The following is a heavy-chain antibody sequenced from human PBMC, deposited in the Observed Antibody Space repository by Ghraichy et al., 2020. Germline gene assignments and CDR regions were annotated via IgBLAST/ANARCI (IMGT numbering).Heavy chain of an antibody. D-gene: IGHD4-17*01. CDR3: ARASSTVATPFDY. CDR1: GFTFSYYA. CDR2: ISSNGLST. Sequence: GGSLRLSCAASGFTFSYYAMNWVRQAPGKGLEYVSTISSNGLSTYYADSVKGRFTISRDNSKNTLYLEMGSLRSEDMGVYYCARASSTVATPFDYWGQGTLVTVSS. V-gene: IGHV3-64*02. J-gene: IGHJ4*02.